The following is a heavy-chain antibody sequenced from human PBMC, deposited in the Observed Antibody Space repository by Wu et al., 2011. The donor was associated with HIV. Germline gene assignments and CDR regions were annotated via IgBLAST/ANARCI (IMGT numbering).Heavy chain of an antibody. CDR1: GGTFNNHA. J-gene: IGHJ4*02. CDR2: IITIFDTV. Sequence: QVQLVQSGAEVKKPGSSVKVSCKASGGTFNNHAITWVRQAPGQGLEWMGGIITIFDTVNYAQKFQGRVTFTSDKSTHTGYMELSSLTSEDTAVYYCARDPPGNPYYFDYWGQGTLVTVSS. V-gene: IGHV1-69*06. CDR3: ARDPPGNPYYFDY.